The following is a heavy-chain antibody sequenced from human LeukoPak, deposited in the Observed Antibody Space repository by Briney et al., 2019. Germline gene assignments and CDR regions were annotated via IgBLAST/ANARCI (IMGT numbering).Heavy chain of an antibody. CDR2: ISSSSSYI. D-gene: IGHD2-15*01. CDR1: GFTFSSYS. V-gene: IGHV3-21*01. CDR3: ARVLGGTGYCSGGSCYSGDFDY. Sequence: GESLRLSCAASGFTFSSYSMNWVRQAPGKGLEWVSSISSSSSYIYYADSVKGRFTISRDNAKNSLYLQMNSLRAEDTAVYYCARVLGGTGYCSGGSCYSGDFDYWGQGTLVTVSS. J-gene: IGHJ4*02.